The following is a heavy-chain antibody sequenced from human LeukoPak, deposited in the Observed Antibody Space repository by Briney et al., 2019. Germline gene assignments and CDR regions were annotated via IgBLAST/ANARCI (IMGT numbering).Heavy chain of an antibody. D-gene: IGHD3-10*01. V-gene: IGHV4-38-2*02. Sequence: SETLSLTCTVSGYSISSGYYWGWIRQPPGKGLEWIGSIYHSGSTYYNPSLKSRVTISVDTSKNQFSLKLSSVTAADTAVYYCARVPTHPPSITHYYFDYWGQGTLVTVSS. CDR1: GYSISSGYY. J-gene: IGHJ4*02. CDR2: IYHSGST. CDR3: ARVPTHPPSITHYYFDY.